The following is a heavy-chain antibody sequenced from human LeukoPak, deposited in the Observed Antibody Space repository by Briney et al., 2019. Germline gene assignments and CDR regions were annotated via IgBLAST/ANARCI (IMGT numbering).Heavy chain of an antibody. CDR3: ARGLGYQLPDY. CDR2: ISGYNGNT. Sequence: ASVKVSCKASGYTFTSYGISWVRQAPGQGLEWMGWISGYNGNTKYTQNIQDRVTMTTETPTSTAYMELRSLRSDDTAVYYCARGLGYQLPDYWGQGTLVTVSS. CDR1: GYTFTSYG. V-gene: IGHV1-18*01. D-gene: IGHD2-2*01. J-gene: IGHJ4*02.